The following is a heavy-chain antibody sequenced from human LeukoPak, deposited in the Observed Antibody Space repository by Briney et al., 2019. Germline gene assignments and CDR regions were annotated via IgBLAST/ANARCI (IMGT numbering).Heavy chain of an antibody. J-gene: IGHJ6*02. CDR1: GFTFSNAW. CDR2: IKSKTDGGTS. Sequence: GGSLRLSCAASGFTFSNAWMNWVRQAPGKGLEWVGRIKSKTDGGTSDYAAPVKGRFTISRDDSKNTLYLQMNSLETEDTAVYYCTSAKVTTNGWAYYYYGMDVWGQGTTVTVSS. V-gene: IGHV3-15*07. CDR3: TSAKVTTNGWAYYYYGMDV. D-gene: IGHD1-1*01.